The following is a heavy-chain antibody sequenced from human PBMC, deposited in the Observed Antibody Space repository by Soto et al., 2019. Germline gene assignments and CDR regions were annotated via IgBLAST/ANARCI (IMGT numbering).Heavy chain of an antibody. D-gene: IGHD2-15*01. J-gene: IGHJ6*03. CDR3: ARHAKGGWPHYYYYMDV. Sequence: PGESLKISCKGSGYSLTSYWIGWVRQMPGKGLEWMGIIYPGDSDTRYSPSFQGQVTISADKSISTAYLQWSSLKASDTAMYYCARHAKGGWPHYYYYMDVWGKGTTVTVSS. CDR1: GYSLTSYW. V-gene: IGHV5-51*01. CDR2: IYPGDSDT.